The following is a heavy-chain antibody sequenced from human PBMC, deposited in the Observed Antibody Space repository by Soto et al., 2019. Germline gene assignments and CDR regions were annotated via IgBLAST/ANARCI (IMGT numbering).Heavy chain of an antibody. CDR1: GFSLSTSGVG. CDR2: IYWAGDK. D-gene: IGHD2-21*02. CDR3: ALVTAIRFDY. J-gene: IGHJ4*02. V-gene: IGHV2-5*02. Sequence: QTTLKESGPTLVKPTQTLTLTCTFSGFSLSTSGVGVGWIRQPPGKALEWLALIYWAGDKRYSPSLKGRLTITKGTAKNQVVITMTNMDPVDTATYYCALVTAIRFDYWGQGTLVTVSS.